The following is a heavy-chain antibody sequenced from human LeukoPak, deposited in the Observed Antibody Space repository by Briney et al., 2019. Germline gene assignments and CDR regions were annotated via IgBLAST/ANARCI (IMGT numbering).Heavy chain of an antibody. D-gene: IGHD2-15*01. J-gene: IGHJ4*02. CDR2: IGNSGTST. Sequence: GGSLRLSCAASGFTFSNYAMSWVRQAPGKGLEWVSGIGNSGTSTYYADSVKGRLTISRDNSKDTLFLQTNSLRAEDTAVYFCAQTRFISPRYCFDYWGQGTLVTVSS. CDR1: GFTFSNYA. CDR3: AQTRFISPRYCFDY. V-gene: IGHV3-23*01.